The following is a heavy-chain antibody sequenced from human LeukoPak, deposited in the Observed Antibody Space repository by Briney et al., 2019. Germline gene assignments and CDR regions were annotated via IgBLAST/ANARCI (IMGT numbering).Heavy chain of an antibody. V-gene: IGHV3-11*01. CDR2: ISSSGSTI. CDR1: GFTFSDYY. J-gene: IGHJ4*02. CDR3: AREAAAGTLDY. D-gene: IGHD6-13*01. Sequence: GGSLRLSCAASGFTFSDYYMSWIRQAPGKGLEWVSYISSSGSTIYYADSVKGQFTISRDNAKNSLYLQMNSLRAEDTAVYYCAREAAAGTLDYWGQGTLVTVSS.